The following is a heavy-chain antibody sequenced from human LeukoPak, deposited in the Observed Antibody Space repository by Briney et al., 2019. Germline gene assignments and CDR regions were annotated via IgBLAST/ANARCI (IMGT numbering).Heavy chain of an antibody. Sequence: ASVKVSCKASGYTFTSYDINWVRQATGQGLEWMGWMNPNSGNTGYAQKFQGRVTMTEDTSTDTAYMELSSLRSEDTAVYYCATRRYYDSSGYIYWGQGTLVTVSS. CDR1: GYTFTSYD. CDR3: ATRRYYDSSGYIY. D-gene: IGHD3-22*01. J-gene: IGHJ4*02. V-gene: IGHV1-8*01. CDR2: MNPNSGNT.